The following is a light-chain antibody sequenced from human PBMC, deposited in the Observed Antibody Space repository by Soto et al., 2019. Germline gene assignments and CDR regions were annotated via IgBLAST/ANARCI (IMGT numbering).Light chain of an antibody. CDR2: DVN. CDR1: SSDIGHYDY. J-gene: IGLJ1*01. V-gene: IGLV2-14*03. CDR3: CSFVGSDSSFV. Sequence: QSVLTQPASVSGSPGQSITISCTGTSSDIGHYDYVSWYQQHPGKVPKLIIYDVNIRPSGVPDRFSGSKSGNTASLTISGLRAEDEADYYCCSFVGSDSSFVFGSGTKVTVL.